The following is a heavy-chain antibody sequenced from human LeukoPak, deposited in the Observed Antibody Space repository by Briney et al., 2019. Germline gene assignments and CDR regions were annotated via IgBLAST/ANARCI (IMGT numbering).Heavy chain of an antibody. CDR3: ARALRGYYYYGMDV. V-gene: IGHV4-59*08. J-gene: IGHJ6*02. CDR1: GGSISSYY. Sequence: SETLSLTCTVSGGSISSYYWSWIRQPPGKGLEWIGYICYSGSTNYNPSLKSRVTISVDTSKNQFSLKLSSVTAADTAVYYCARALRGYYYYGMDVWGQGTTVTVSS. CDR2: ICYSGST.